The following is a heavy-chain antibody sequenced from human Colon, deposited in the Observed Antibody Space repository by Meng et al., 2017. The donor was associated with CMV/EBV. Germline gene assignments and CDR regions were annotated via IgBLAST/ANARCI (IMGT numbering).Heavy chain of an antibody. CDR2: IYPSGFP. CDR1: GGSISSYY. J-gene: IGHJ4*02. D-gene: IGHD5-18*01. Sequence: QVQLQEAGPGLVKPSETLSLSCTVSGGSISSYYWSWIRQPAGKGLEWIGRIYPSGFPKYKPSLESRITMSADTSKNQISLKLTSVTAADTAVYYCARGGTAMVAHFDYWGQGALVTVSS. V-gene: IGHV4-4*07. CDR3: ARGGTAMVAHFDY.